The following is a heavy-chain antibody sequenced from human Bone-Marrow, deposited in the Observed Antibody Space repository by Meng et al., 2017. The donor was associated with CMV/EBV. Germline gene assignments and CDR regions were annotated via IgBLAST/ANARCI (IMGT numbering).Heavy chain of an antibody. CDR2: INPNSGGT. CDR3: ARDLWAARPRLHFG. J-gene: IGHJ4*02. D-gene: IGHD6-6*01. Sequence: AAGYTLTGYYMHWVRQAPGQGLEWMGWINPNSGGTNYAQKFQGRVTMTRDTSISTAYMELSRLRSDDTAVYYCARDLWAARPRLHFGWGQGTLVTVSS. V-gene: IGHV1-2*02. CDR1: GYTLTGYY.